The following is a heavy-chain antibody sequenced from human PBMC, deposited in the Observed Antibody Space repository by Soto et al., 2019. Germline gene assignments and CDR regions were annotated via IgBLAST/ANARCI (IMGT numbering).Heavy chain of an antibody. Sequence: ASVRVSCKASGYTFTSYYMHWVRQAPGQGLEWMGIINPSGGSTSYAQKFQGRVTMTRDTSTSTVYMELSSLRSEDTAVYYCARDGQQLIKSAGIAVGGDFEYWEQGTMVIVS. D-gene: IGHD6-19*01. CDR1: GYTFTSYY. CDR3: ARDGQQLIKSAGIAVGGDFEY. CDR2: INPSGGST. V-gene: IGHV1-46*01. J-gene: IGHJ4*02.